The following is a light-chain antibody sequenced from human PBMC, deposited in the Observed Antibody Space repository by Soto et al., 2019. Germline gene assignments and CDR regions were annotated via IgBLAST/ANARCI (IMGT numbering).Light chain of an antibody. CDR1: QGIRND. CDR3: LQDYNYPRT. J-gene: IGKJ1*01. Sequence: AIKMTQSPSSLSASVGDRVTITCRASQGIRNDLGWYQQKPGKAPKLLIYAAASLQSGVPSRFSGSGSGTDFTLTISSLQPEDFATYYCLQDYNYPRTFGQGTKVGIK. CDR2: AAA. V-gene: IGKV1-6*01.